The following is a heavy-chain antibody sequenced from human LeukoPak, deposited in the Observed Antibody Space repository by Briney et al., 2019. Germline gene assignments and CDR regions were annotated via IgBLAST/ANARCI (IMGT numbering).Heavy chain of an antibody. Sequence: GASVKVSSTASGYIFTTYYMHWVRQAPGQGLDWMGTINPSGGSTSYSQKFQGRVTVTRDTSTSTVYMELSSLRSEDTAVYYCARSYYDLLATFDYWGQGTLVTVSS. V-gene: IGHV1-46*01. D-gene: IGHD3-22*01. CDR3: ARSYYDLLATFDY. CDR1: GYIFTTYY. CDR2: INPSGGST. J-gene: IGHJ4*02.